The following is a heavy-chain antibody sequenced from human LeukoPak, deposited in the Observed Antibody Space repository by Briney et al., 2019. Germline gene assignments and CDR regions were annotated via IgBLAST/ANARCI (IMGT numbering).Heavy chain of an antibody. CDR3: ASTKGRLGELSPYLFDY. CDR1: GGSISSGDYY. CDR2: IYYSGST. J-gene: IGHJ4*02. Sequence: SETLSLTCTVSGGSISSGDYYWSWIRQPPGKGLEWIGYIYYSGSTYYNPSLKSRVTISVDTSKNQFSLKLSSVTAADTAVYYCASTKGRLGELSPYLFDYWGQGTLVTVSS. V-gene: IGHV4-30-4*01. D-gene: IGHD3-16*02.